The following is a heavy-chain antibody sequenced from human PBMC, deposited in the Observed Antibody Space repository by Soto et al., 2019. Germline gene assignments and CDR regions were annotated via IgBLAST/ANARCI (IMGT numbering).Heavy chain of an antibody. CDR1: GGSISSYY. CDR3: ARENGDGYNYVAFDI. J-gene: IGHJ3*02. CDR2: IYYSGST. Sequence: PSETLSLTCTVSGGSISSYYWSWIRQPSGKGLEWIGYIYYSGSTNYNPSLKSRVTISVDTSKNQFSLKLSSVTAADTAVYYCARENGDGYNYVAFDIWGQGTMVTVSS. D-gene: IGHD5-12*01. V-gene: IGHV4-59*01.